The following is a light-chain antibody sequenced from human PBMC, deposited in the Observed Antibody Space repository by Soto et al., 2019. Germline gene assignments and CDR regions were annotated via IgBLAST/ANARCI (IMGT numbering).Light chain of an antibody. CDR3: QQSHSAPLT. CDR1: QSISSH. Sequence: QMTQSPSSLFASVGDRVTITCRASQSISSHLNWYQQKVGQTPRLLIYAASTLQSEVPPRFSGSGSGTAFTLTISGLQREDFATYYCQQSHSAPLTFGGGTKIQI. J-gene: IGKJ4*01. V-gene: IGKV1-39*01. CDR2: AAS.